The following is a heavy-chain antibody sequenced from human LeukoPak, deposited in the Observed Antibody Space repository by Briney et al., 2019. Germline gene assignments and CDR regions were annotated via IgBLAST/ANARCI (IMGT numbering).Heavy chain of an antibody. J-gene: IGHJ4*02. CDR2: VNSDGSST. Sequence: SGGSLRLSCAASGFTFSSYWMHWVRQAPGKGLVWVSRVNSDGSSTSYADSVKGRFTISRDNAKNTLYLQMNSLRAEDTAVYYCARNYFGSGSYPLPYYFDYWGQGTLVTVSS. D-gene: IGHD3-10*01. CDR1: GFTFSSYW. V-gene: IGHV3-74*01. CDR3: ARNYFGSGSYPLPYYFDY.